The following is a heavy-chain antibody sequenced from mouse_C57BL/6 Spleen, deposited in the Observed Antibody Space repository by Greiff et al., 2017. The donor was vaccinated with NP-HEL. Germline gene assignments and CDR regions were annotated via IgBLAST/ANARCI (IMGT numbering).Heavy chain of an antibody. V-gene: IGHV1-81*01. Sequence: QVQLQQSGAELARPGASVKLSCKASGYTFTSYGISWVKQRTGQGLEWIGEIYPRSGNTYYNEKFKGKATLTADKSSSTAYMELRSLTSEDSAVYFCARKESEGFAYWGQGTLVTVSA. CDR1: GYTFTSYG. CDR3: ARKESEGFAY. CDR2: IYPRSGNT. D-gene: IGHD6-2*01. J-gene: IGHJ3*01.